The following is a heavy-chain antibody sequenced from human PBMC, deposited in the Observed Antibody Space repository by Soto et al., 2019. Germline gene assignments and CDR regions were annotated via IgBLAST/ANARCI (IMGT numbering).Heavy chain of an antibody. CDR2: IYYSGST. D-gene: IGHD1-26*01. CDR1: GGSISSGGYY. CDR3: ARDGWVKSTPRPYYYYGMDV. J-gene: IGHJ6*02. Sequence: QVQLQESGPGLVKPSQTLSLTCTVSGGSISSGGYYWSWIRQHPGKGLEWIGYIYYSGSTYYDPSLKSRVTISVDTSKNQFSLKLSSVTAADTAVYYCARDGWVKSTPRPYYYYGMDVWGQGTTVTVSS. V-gene: IGHV4-31*03.